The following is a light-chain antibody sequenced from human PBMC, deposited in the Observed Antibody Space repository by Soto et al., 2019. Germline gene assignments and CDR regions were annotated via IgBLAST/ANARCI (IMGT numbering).Light chain of an antibody. CDR1: QSVSSGY. CDR3: QQYGTSPRT. V-gene: IGKV3-20*01. Sequence: EIVLTQSPGTLSLSPGERATLSCRATQSVSSGYLAWYQHKPGQAPRLLMSGASSRATGIPDRFSGSGSGTDFTLTISRLEPEDFAVYYCQQYGTSPRTFGQGTKVDIK. CDR2: GAS. J-gene: IGKJ1*01.